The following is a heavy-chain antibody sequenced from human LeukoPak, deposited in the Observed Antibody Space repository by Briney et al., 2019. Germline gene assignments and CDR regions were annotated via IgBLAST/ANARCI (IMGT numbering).Heavy chain of an antibody. CDR2: VSFDGSKK. J-gene: IGHJ2*01. Sequence: GGSLRLSCAASGFTFSNYAIHWVRQAPGKGLDWVAVVSFDGSKKYYADSVKGRFTISRDNSKNTLYLQMNSLRAEDTAIYYCAKSTGGYTGYFDLWGRGTLVTVSS. CDR1: GFTFSNYA. CDR3: AKSTGGYTGYFDL. D-gene: IGHD5-18*01. V-gene: IGHV3-30-3*02.